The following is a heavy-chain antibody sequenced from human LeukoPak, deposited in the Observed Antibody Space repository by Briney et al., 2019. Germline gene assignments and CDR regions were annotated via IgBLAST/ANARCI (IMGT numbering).Heavy chain of an antibody. J-gene: IGHJ4*02. D-gene: IGHD6-19*01. CDR1: GYTLTELS. CDR3: ARDRRVAVAGSSNY. CDR2: IIPILGIA. V-gene: IGHV1-69*04. Sequence: GASVKVSCKVSGYTLTELSMHWVRQAPGQGLEWMGRIIPILGIANYAQKFQGRVTITADKSTSTAYMELSSLRSEDTAVYYCARDRRVAVAGSSNYWGQGTLVTVSS.